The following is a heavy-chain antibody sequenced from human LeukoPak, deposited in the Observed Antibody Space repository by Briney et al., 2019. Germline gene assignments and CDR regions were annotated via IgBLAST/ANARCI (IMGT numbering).Heavy chain of an antibody. J-gene: IGHJ4*02. D-gene: IGHD6-19*01. CDR1: GGFISSYY. V-gene: IGHV4-59*12. CDR2: IYYSGST. Sequence: SETLSLTCTVSGGFISSYYWSWIRQPPGKGLEWIGYIYYSGSTNYNPSLKSRVTISVDTSKNQFSLKLSSVTAADTAVYYCARGSWQQWLVRWNYFDYWGQGTLVTVSS. CDR3: ARGSWQQWLVRWNYFDY.